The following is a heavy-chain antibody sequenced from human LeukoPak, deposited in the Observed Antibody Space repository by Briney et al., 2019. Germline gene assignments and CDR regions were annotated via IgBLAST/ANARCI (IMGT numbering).Heavy chain of an antibody. Sequence: ASVKVSCKASGYTFTSYYMHWVRQAPGQGLEWMGIINPSSGSTSYAEKFQGRVTMTRDTSTSTVYMELSSLRSEDTAAYYCARDRGAFDYWGQGTLVTVSS. CDR3: ARDRGAFDY. D-gene: IGHD3-10*01. J-gene: IGHJ4*02. CDR1: GYTFTSYY. CDR2: INPSSGST. V-gene: IGHV1-46*01.